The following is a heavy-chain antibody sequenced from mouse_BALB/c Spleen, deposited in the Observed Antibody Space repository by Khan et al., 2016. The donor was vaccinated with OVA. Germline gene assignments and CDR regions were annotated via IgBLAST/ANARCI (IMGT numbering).Heavy chain of an antibody. J-gene: IGHJ1*01. Sequence: QIQLVQSGPELKKPGETVKISCKASGYTFTNFGLNWVKQAPGKGLKWMGWINTYTGEPTYADDFKGRFAFSLETSASTAYLQINNLKHEDMATYCCARGASYGYFDVWGAGTTVTVSS. V-gene: IGHV9-1*02. CDR3: ARGASYGYFDV. CDR1: GYTFTNFG. CDR2: INTYTGEP.